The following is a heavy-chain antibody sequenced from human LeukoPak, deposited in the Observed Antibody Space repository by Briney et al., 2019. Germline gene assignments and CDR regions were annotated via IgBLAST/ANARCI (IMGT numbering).Heavy chain of an antibody. J-gene: IGHJ4*02. CDR3: ARGLGPMSPSLDY. D-gene: IGHD3-22*01. Sequence: AETLSLTCAVSGESFSYNYWTWVRQPPGKGLEWIGDINHSGRDNYRPSLKSRVTISVDTSKSQFSLKLSAVTAADTAVYYCARGLGPMSPSLDYWGQGSLVTVSS. CDR1: GESFSYNY. CDR2: INHSGRD. V-gene: IGHV4-34*01.